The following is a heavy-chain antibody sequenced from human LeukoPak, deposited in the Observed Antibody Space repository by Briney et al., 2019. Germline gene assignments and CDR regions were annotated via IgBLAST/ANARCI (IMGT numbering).Heavy chain of an antibody. D-gene: IGHD7-27*01. CDR2: ISYDGSNK. CDR1: GFTFSSYA. Sequence: RGSLRLSCAASGFTFSSYAIHWVRQAPGKGLELVAVISYDGSNKYYADSVKGRFTISRDNSKNTLYLQMNSLRAEDTAVYYCARAREGLGIPNWFDPWGQGTLVTVSS. J-gene: IGHJ5*02. CDR3: ARAREGLGIPNWFDP. V-gene: IGHV3-30*01.